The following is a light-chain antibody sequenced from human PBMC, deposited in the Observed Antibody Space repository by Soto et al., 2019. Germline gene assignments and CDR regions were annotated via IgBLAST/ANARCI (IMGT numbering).Light chain of an antibody. J-gene: IGKJ2*01. V-gene: IGKV1-5*01. CDR1: QSISSW. CDR2: DAS. Sequence: DIQMTQSPPTLSASVGERVTITCRASQSISSWLAWYQQKPGKAPKLLIYDASTLESGVPSRFSGSGSGTEFTLTISSLQPDDFATYYCQQYNNYLMYTFGQGTKLEIK. CDR3: QQYNNYLMYT.